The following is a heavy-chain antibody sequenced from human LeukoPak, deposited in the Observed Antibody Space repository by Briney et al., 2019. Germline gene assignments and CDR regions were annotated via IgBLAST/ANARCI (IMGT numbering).Heavy chain of an antibody. D-gene: IGHD3-9*01. CDR3: VRDWDHFDFDS. CDR1: GFTFSSYA. V-gene: IGHV3-74*01. J-gene: IGHJ5*01. CDR2: IKGDGSHT. Sequence: PGGSLRLSCAASGFTFSSYAMSWVRQAPVKGLVWVSRIKGDGSHTIYADSVKGRFTISRDNAKNTLYLQMKSLRAEDTAVYYCVRDWDHFDFDSWGLGTLVTVSS.